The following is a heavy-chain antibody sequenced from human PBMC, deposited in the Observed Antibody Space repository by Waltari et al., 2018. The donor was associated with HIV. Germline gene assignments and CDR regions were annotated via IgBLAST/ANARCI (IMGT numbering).Heavy chain of an antibody. J-gene: IGHJ4*02. CDR3: AKDTHSSGWYGELVY. V-gene: IGHV3-9*01. D-gene: IGHD6-19*01. CDR2: ISWNSGST. Sequence: EVQLVESGGGLVQPGRSLRLSCAASGFTFADYALHWVRQAPGKGLEWVSGISWNSGSTGYADSVKGRFTISRDNAKNSLYLQMNSLRAEDTALYYCAKDTHSSGWYGELVYWGQGTLVTVSS. CDR1: GFTFADYA.